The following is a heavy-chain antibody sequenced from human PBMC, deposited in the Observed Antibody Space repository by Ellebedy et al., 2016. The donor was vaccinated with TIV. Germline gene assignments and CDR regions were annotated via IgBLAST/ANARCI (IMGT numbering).Heavy chain of an antibody. CDR2: IKYDGSEK. V-gene: IGHV3-7*03. D-gene: IGHD3-3*01. CDR1: GFSFSAYW. J-gene: IGHJ4*02. Sequence: GESLKISCAASGFSFSAYWMTWVRQAPGKGLEWVANIKYDGSEKYYVDSVKGRFTISRDNAKNSLDLQMNSLRAEDTAVYYCARENDFWSGYYPDYWGQGTLVTVSS. CDR3: ARENDFWSGYYPDY.